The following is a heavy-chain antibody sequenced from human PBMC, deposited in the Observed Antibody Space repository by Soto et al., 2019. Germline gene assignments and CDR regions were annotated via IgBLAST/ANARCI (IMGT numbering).Heavy chain of an antibody. CDR1: GGSISSYF. CDR3: ARCTSGSSSSWYYFDY. V-gene: IGHV4-4*07. Sequence: SETLSLTCTVSGGSISSYFWSWIRQPAGKGLEWIGRIYASGSTNYNPSLKSRVTMSVDTSKNQFSLKLSSVTAAETAVYYCARCTSGSSSSWYYFDYWGQGSLVTVSS. D-gene: IGHD6-13*01. J-gene: IGHJ4*02. CDR2: IYASGST.